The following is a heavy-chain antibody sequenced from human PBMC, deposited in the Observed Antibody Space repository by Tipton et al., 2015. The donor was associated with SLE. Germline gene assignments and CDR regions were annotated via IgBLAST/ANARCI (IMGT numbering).Heavy chain of an antibody. CDR1: GFTFSSYG. V-gene: IGHV3-30*02. J-gene: IGHJ4*02. Sequence: SLRLSCAASGFTFSSYGMHWVRQAPGKGLEWVAFIRNDGSNKYYADSVKGRFTISRDNSKNTLYLQMNSLRAEDTAVYYWAKDWTLGSHDYWCQGSLVTLSS. CDR2: IRNDGSNK. D-gene: IGHD3/OR15-3a*01. CDR3: AKDWTLGSHDY.